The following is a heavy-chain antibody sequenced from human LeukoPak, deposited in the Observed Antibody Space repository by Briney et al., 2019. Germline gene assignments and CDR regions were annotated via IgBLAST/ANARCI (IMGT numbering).Heavy chain of an antibody. CDR3: LTILEATIDAFDI. V-gene: IGHV3-74*01. CDR1: GFTFSSYG. Sequence: GGSLRLSCAASGFTFSSYGMHWVRQAPGKGLEWVSRINPDDESTSYADSVRGRFTISRDNAKNTLYLQMNSLRAEDTAVYYCLTILEATIDAFDIWGQGTMVTVSS. D-gene: IGHD1-26*01. CDR2: INPDDEST. J-gene: IGHJ3*02.